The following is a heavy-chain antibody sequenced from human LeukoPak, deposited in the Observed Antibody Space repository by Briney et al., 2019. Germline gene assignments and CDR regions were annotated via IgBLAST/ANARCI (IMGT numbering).Heavy chain of an antibody. V-gene: IGHV3-21*01. CDR2: ISSSSNYR. Sequence: PGGSLRLSCAASGFTFSSYSMNWVHQAPGKGLEWVSSISSSSNYRYYAESVKGRFTISRDYAQNSLYLQMNSLRAEDTAVYYCASNPLYCSSTSCPFDYWGQGALVTVSS. D-gene: IGHD2-2*01. J-gene: IGHJ4*02. CDR3: ASNPLYCSSTSCPFDY. CDR1: GFTFSSYS.